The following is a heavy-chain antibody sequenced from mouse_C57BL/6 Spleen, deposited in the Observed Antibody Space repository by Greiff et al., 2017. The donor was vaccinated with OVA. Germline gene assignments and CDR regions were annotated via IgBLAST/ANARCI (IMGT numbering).Heavy chain of an antibody. D-gene: IGHD2-3*01. CDR3: AREGIYDGYYHYAMDY. J-gene: IGHJ4*01. CDR1: GFTFSDYY. CDR2: INYDGSST. V-gene: IGHV5-16*01. Sequence: EVQVVESEGGLVQPGSSMKLSCTASGFTFSDYYMAWVRQVPEKGLEWVANINYDGSSTYYLDSLKSRFIISRDNAKNILYLQMSSLKSEDTATYYCAREGIYDGYYHYAMDYWGQGTSVTVSS.